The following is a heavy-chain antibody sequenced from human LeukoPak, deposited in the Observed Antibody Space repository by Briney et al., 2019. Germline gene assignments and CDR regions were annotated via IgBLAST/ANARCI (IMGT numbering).Heavy chain of an antibody. Sequence: PSETLSLTCTVSGGSISSSSYYWGWIRQPPGKGLEWIGSIYHSGSTYYNPSLKSRVTISVDTSKNQFSLKLSSVTAADTAVYYCARQGRITIFGVVIGDWFDPWGQGTLVTVSS. D-gene: IGHD3-3*01. CDR2: IYHSGST. CDR1: GGSISSSSYY. J-gene: IGHJ5*02. V-gene: IGHV4-39*01. CDR3: ARQGRITIFGVVIGDWFDP.